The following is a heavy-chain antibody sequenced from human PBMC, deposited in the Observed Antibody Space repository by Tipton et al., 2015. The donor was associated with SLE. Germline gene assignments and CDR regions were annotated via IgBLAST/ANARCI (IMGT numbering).Heavy chain of an antibody. CDR3: AKARYSSGWLVDY. V-gene: IGHV3-74*01. CDR1: GFTFSSYW. Sequence: GSLRLSCAASGFTFSSYWMHWVRQAPGKGLVWVSRINSDESSTYYADSVKGRFTISRDNSKNTLYLQMNSLRAEDTAVYYCAKARYSSGWLVDYWGQGTLVTVSS. J-gene: IGHJ4*02. CDR2: INSDESST. D-gene: IGHD6-19*01.